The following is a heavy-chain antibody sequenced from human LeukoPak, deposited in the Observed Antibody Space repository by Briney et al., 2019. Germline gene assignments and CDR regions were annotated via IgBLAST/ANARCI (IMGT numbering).Heavy chain of an antibody. Sequence: GGSLRLSCSASGFTFSSYAMSWVRQAPGKGLEWVALISSDGSNNYYADSVQGRFTISRDISKNTLYLHMNSLRAEDTAVYYCAKGLPAPYYGMDVWGQGTTVTVSS. CDR3: AKGLPAPYYGMDV. D-gene: IGHD2-2*01. CDR1: GFTFSSYA. J-gene: IGHJ6*02. CDR2: ISSDGSNN. V-gene: IGHV3-30*18.